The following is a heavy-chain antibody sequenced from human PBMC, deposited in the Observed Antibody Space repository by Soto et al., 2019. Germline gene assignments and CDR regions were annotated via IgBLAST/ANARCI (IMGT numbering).Heavy chain of an antibody. CDR2: INHSGST. CDR1: GGSFSGYY. Sequence: SETLSLTCAVFGGSFSGYYWSWIRQPPGKGLEWIGEINHSGSTNYNPSLKSRVTISVDTSKNQFSLKLSSVTAADTAVYYCARREFTMIVVVTGPWGQGTLVTVSS. D-gene: IGHD3-22*01. CDR3: ARREFTMIVVVTGP. J-gene: IGHJ5*02. V-gene: IGHV4-34*01.